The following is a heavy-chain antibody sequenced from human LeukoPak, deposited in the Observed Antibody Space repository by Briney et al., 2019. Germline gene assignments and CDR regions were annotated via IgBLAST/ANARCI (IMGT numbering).Heavy chain of an antibody. CDR2: IYSGGST. J-gene: IGHJ4*02. V-gene: IGHV3-53*04. CDR1: GFTVSSNY. CDR3: XXXXXXXXXXXDY. Sequence: GGSLRLSCAASGFTVSSNYMSWVRQAPGKGLEWVSVIYSGGSTYYADSVKGRFTISRHNSKNTLYLQMNILRTENTAVYDCXXXXXXXXXXXDYWGQGTLVTVSS.